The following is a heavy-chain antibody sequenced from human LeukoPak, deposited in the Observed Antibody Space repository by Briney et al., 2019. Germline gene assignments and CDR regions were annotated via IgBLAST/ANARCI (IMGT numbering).Heavy chain of an antibody. J-gene: IGHJ4*02. CDR1: GGSISSYY. Sequence: SETLSLTCTVSGGSISSYYWSWIRQPPGKGLEWIGYIYYSGSTYYNPSLKSRVTISVDTSKNQFSLKLSSVTAADTAVYYCASSYGDARSLDYWGQGTLVTVSS. CDR2: IYYSGST. D-gene: IGHD4-17*01. V-gene: IGHV4-59*06. CDR3: ASSYGDARSLDY.